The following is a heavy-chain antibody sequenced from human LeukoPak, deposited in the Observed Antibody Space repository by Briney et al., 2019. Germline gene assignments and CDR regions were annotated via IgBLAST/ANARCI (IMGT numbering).Heavy chain of an antibody. V-gene: IGHV3-23*01. CDR2: ISGSGGST. D-gene: IGHD2-2*01. CDR1: RFTFNSYA. J-gene: IGHJ4*02. CDR3: AKDQGRYCSSTSCYPWDY. Sequence: PGGSLRLSCAASRFTFNSYAMSWVRQAPGKGLEWVSTISGSGGSTYYADSVKGRVSISRDNSKNTLYLQMNSLRAEDTAVYYCAKDQGRYCSSTSCYPWDYWGQGTLVTVSS.